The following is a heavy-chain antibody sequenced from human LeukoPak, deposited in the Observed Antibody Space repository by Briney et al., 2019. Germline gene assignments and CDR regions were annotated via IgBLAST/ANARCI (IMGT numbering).Heavy chain of an antibody. CDR1: GGSFSGYY. V-gene: IGHV4-59*10. CDR3: ARHEVGAAGGYFDY. CDR2: IYTSGST. J-gene: IGHJ4*02. Sequence: PSETLSLTCAVYGGSFSGYYWSWIRQPAGKGLEWIGRIYTSGSTNYNPSLKSRVTMSVDTSKNQFSLKLSSVTAADTAVYYCARHEVGAAGGYFDYWGQGTLVTVSS. D-gene: IGHD1-26*01.